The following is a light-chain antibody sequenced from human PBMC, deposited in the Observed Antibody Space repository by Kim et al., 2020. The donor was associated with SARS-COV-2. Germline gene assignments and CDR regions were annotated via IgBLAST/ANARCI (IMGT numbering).Light chain of an antibody. CDR3: MQALQTPT. Sequence: DIVMTQSPLSLPVTPGESASISCRSSQSLLHSNGYNYLDWYLQKPGQSPQLLIYLGSNRASGVPDRFSRSGSGTDFTLKISRVEAEDVGVYYCMQALQTPTFGQGTKVDIK. CDR2: LGS. V-gene: IGKV2-28*01. J-gene: IGKJ1*01. CDR1: QSLLHSNGYNY.